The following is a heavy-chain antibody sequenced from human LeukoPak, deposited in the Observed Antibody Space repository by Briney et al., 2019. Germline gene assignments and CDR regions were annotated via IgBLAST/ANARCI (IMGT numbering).Heavy chain of an antibody. J-gene: IGHJ4*02. CDR3: ARGIGTKGDNFDY. CDR1: GFTFSSYG. Sequence: PGGSLRLSCAASGFTFSSYGVSWVRQAPGKGLEWVSSISSSSSYIYYADSVKGRFTISRDNAKNSLYLQMNSLRAEDTAVYYCARGIGTKGDNFDYWGQGTLVAVSS. D-gene: IGHD1-7*01. CDR2: ISSSSSYI. V-gene: IGHV3-21*01.